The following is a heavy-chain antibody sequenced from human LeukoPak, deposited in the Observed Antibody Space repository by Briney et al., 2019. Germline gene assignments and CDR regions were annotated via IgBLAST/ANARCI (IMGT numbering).Heavy chain of an antibody. D-gene: IGHD6-13*01. Sequence: GGSLRLSCAASGFTFSNFWMHWVRQAPGKGLVWVSRINSDGGSTSYADSVKGRFTTSRDNSQNTLYLQLNSLRAEDTAVYFCAKGGSWSHFDYWGQGTLVTVSS. CDR2: INSDGGST. V-gene: IGHV3-74*01. J-gene: IGHJ4*02. CDR1: GFTFSNFW. CDR3: AKGGSWSHFDY.